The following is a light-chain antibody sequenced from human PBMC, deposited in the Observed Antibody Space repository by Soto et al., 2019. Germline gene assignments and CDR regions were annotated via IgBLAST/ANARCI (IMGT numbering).Light chain of an antibody. CDR3: CSYAGSSPYV. CDR2: EGS. CDR1: RRDVGSYNL. V-gene: IGLV2-23*01. Sequence: QSALTQPASVSGSPGQSITISCTGTRRDVGSYNLVSWYQQHPGKAPKLMIYEGSKRPSGVSNRFSGSKSGNTASLTISGLQAEDEADYYCCSYAGSSPYVFGTGTKLTVL. J-gene: IGLJ1*01.